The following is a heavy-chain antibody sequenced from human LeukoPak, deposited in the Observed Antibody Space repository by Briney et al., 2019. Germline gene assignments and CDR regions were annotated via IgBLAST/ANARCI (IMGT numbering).Heavy chain of an antibody. CDR1: GFTFSSYA. V-gene: IGHV3-23*01. CDR3: ARDIGVRGDYGFDY. D-gene: IGHD4-17*01. J-gene: IGHJ4*02. CDR2: ISGSGGST. Sequence: GGSLRLSCAASGFTFSSYAMSWVRQAPGKGLEWVSAISGSGGSTYYADSVKGRFTISRDNAKNSLYLQMNSLRAEDTAVYYCARDIGVRGDYGFDYWGQGTLVTVSS.